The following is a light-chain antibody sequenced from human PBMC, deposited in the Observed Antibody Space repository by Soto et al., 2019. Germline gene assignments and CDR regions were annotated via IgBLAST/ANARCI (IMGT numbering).Light chain of an antibody. J-gene: IGLJ3*02. CDR3: SSFTSINTVV. V-gene: IGLV2-14*01. CDR2: EVR. Sequence: QSALTQPASVSGSPGQSITISCTGTSSDVGGYNYVSWYQQHPGKPPKLMISEVRNRPSGVSNRFSGSKSGNTASLTISGLQAEDEADYYCSSFTSINTVVFGGGTKLTVL. CDR1: SSDVGGYNY.